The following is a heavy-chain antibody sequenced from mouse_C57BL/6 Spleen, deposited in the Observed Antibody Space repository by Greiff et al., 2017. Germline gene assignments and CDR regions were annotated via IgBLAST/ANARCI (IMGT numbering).Heavy chain of an antibody. Sequence: EVQLQQSGPELVKPGASVKISCKASGYTFTDYYMNWVKQSHGKSLEWIGDINPNNGGTSYNQKFKGKATLTVDKSSSTAYMELRSLTSEDSAVYYSVSLYYYGYYYAMDYWGQGTSVTVSS. V-gene: IGHV1-26*01. CDR3: VSLYYYGYYYAMDY. J-gene: IGHJ4*01. CDR2: INPNNGGT. D-gene: IGHD1-1*01. CDR1: GYTFTDYY.